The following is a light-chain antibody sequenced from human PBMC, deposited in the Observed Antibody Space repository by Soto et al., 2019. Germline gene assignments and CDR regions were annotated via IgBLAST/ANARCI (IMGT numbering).Light chain of an antibody. CDR1: KLGDKY. Sequence: SYELTQPPSVSVSPGQTASITCSGDKLGDKYACWYQQKPGQSPVLVIYQDSKRPSGIPERFSGSNSGNTATLTISGTQAMGGANFYCQGGAGPRVFGGGTNPPVL. V-gene: IGLV3-1*01. J-gene: IGLJ3*02. CDR2: QDS. CDR3: QGGAGPRV.